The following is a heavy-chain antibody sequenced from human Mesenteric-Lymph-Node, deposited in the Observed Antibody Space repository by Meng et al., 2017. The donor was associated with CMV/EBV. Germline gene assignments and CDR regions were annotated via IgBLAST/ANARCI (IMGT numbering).Heavy chain of an antibody. CDR3: ARGSSYDILTGYFDY. Sequence: QVQLHQLGPGLVKPSETLSVTCAVYGGSFSGYYWNWIRQSPEKGLEWIGEINHSGSTTYNPSFTSRIIISVDTSTNQISLNMSSVTAADTAVYYCARGSSYDILTGYFDYWGQGALVTVSS. D-gene: IGHD3-9*01. J-gene: IGHJ4*02. CDR1: GGSFSGYY. V-gene: IGHV4-34*01. CDR2: INHSGST.